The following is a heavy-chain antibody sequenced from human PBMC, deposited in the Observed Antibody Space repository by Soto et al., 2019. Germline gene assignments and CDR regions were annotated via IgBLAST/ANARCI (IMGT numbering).Heavy chain of an antibody. V-gene: IGHV4-4*02. Sequence: SETLSLTCAVSGGSISSSNWWSWVRQPPGKGLEWIGEIYHSGSTNYNPSLKSRVTISVDKSKNQFSLKLSSVTAADTAVYYCARSGYDTLTGYYEDFDYWGQGTLVRVAS. CDR2: IYHSGST. CDR3: ARSGYDTLTGYYEDFDY. J-gene: IGHJ4*02. D-gene: IGHD3-9*01. CDR1: GGSISSSNW.